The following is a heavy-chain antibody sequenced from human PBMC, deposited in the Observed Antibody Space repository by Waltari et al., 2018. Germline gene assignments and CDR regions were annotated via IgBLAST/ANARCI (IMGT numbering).Heavy chain of an antibody. D-gene: IGHD2-21*02. CDR2: VWFDGREK. CDR1: GFRISGHL. Sequence: QVQLVESGGGVVQPGRSLRLPWAASGFRISGHLLHWVRQGPGNGLEWVATVWFDGREKYHSYPVKGRFTVSRDNFKNTVYLQMNSLRVDDTAVYYCARACGDDCLWGFDPWGPGTLVSVSA. V-gene: IGHV3-33*03. J-gene: IGHJ5*02. CDR3: ARACGDDCLWGFDP.